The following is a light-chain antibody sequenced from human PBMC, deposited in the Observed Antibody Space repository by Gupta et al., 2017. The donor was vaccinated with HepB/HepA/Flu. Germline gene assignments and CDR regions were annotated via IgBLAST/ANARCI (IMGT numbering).Light chain of an antibody. Sequence: QSALTQPRSVSGSPAQSVTISCTGTSSDVGGYNYVSWYQQHPGKAPKLMIYDVSKRPSGVPDRFSGSKSVNTASLTISGLQAEDEADYYCCSYAGSYVFGTGTKVTVL. J-gene: IGLJ1*01. CDR1: SSDVGGYNY. V-gene: IGLV2-11*01. CDR2: DVS. CDR3: CSYAGSYV.